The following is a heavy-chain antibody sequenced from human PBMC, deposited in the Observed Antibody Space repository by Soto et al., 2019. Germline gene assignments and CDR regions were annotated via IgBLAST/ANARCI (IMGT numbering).Heavy chain of an antibody. CDR1: GDSVSIKSAA. CDR3: AREPGYSLDY. D-gene: IGHD5-18*01. CDR2: TYYRSKWYY. Sequence: PPQTLSLTCAISGDSVSIKSAAWNWIRQSPSRGLEWLGRTYYRSKWYYDYADSVKSRITINSDTSKNQFSLQLNSVTPEDTAVYYCAREPGYSLDYWGQGTLVTVSS. J-gene: IGHJ4*02. V-gene: IGHV6-1*01.